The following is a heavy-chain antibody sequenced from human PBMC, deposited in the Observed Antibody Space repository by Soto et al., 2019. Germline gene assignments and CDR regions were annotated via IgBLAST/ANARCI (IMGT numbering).Heavy chain of an antibody. J-gene: IGHJ4*02. D-gene: IGHD3-22*01. CDR1: GGSISSGDYY. CDR3: ARADSTYYDDSRGYLYYFDY. V-gene: IGHV4-30-4*01. Sequence: QVQLQESGPGLVKPSQTLSLTCTVSGGSISSGDYYWSWIRQPPGKGLEWIGYLYYSGSTYYNPSLKYRVTISVDTSNNQLSLKLSYVTAADKAVYYCARADSTYYDDSRGYLYYFDYWGQATLVTVSS. CDR2: LYYSGST.